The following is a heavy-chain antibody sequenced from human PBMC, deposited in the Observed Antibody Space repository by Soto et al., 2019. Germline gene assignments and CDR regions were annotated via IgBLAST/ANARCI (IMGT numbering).Heavy chain of an antibody. Sequence: NPSETLSLTCTVSGGSISSYYWSWIRQPPGKGLEWIGYIYYSGSTNYNPSLKSRVTISVDTSKNQFSLKLSSVTAADTAVYYCARDRTYYYDSSGYYPGAFDIWGQGTMVTVSS. D-gene: IGHD3-22*01. CDR2: IYYSGST. J-gene: IGHJ3*02. CDR3: ARDRTYYYDSSGYYPGAFDI. CDR1: GGSISSYY. V-gene: IGHV4-59*01.